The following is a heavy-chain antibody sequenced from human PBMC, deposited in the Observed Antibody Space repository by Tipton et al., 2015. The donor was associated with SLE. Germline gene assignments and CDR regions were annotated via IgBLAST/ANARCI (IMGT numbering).Heavy chain of an antibody. J-gene: IGHJ4*02. CDR3: AREGEGYFDY. CDR1: GFTFSSYA. Sequence: SLRLSCAASGFTFSSYAMSWVRQAPGKGLEWVAFIRYDGSNKYYADSVKGRFTISRDNAKNSLYLQMNSLRAEDTAVYYCAREGEGYFDYWGQGTLVTVSS. CDR2: IRYDGSNK. V-gene: IGHV3-33*08.